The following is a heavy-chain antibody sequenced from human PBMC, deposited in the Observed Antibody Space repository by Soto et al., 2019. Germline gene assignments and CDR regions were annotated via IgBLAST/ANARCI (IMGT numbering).Heavy chain of an antibody. CDR1: GYSIISSKC. CDR2: IFYTGST. J-gene: IGHJ6*02. V-gene: IGHV4-28*01. CDR3: ARRQDYYYGMDV. Sequence: SETLSLPCAVSGYSIISSKCRGWIRQPPGKGLEWIGYIFYTGSTYYNPSLKSRVTMSVDTSKNQFSLKLRSVTAVDTAVYSCARRQDYYYGMDVWGQGNTVTVSS.